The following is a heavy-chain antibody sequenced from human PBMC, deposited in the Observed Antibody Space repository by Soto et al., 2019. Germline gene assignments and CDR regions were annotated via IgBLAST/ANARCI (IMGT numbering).Heavy chain of an antibody. V-gene: IGHV3-9*01. CDR3: GKGRGRSQKDGFDI. CDR1: GFTFRDYA. J-gene: IGHJ3*02. Sequence: EVQLVESVGGLVQPGRSLRLSCAASGFTFRDYAMHWVRQGPGNGLEWVSGMSWNSGSIGYADSVKGRFTISRDNAKNSLYLQMNSLRPEDTALYYCGKGRGRSQKDGFDICGHGTMVMVS. CDR2: MSWNSGSI. D-gene: IGHD3-10*01.